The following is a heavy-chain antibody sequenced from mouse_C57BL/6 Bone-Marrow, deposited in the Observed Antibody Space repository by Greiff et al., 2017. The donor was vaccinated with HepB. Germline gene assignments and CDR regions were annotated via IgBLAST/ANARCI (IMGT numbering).Heavy chain of an antibody. J-gene: IGHJ1*03. Sequence: VKLMESGPGLVAPSQSLSITCTVSGFSLTSYGVHWVRQPPGKGLEWLVVIWSDGSTTYNSALKSRLSISKDNSKSQVFLKMNSRQTDDTAMYYCARHEDYGWYFDVWGTGTTVTVSS. D-gene: IGHD1-1*01. CDR2: IWSDGST. V-gene: IGHV2-6-1*01. CDR3: ARHEDYGWYFDV. CDR1: GFSLTSYG.